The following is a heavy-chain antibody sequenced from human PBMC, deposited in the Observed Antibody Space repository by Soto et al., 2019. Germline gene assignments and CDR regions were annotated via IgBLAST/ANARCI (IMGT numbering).Heavy chain of an antibody. J-gene: IGHJ5*02. Sequence: GSLRLSCETSGFTFSRYSMNWIRQSPGKGLEWVSSISSTSGHTFYANSVKGRFTVSRDNAKDSLYLQMNSLRVEDTAVYYCARIWPNKYCSSLSCPYFSDHWGQGALLTVSS. CDR3: ARIWPNKYCSSLSCPYFSDH. CDR1: GFTFSRYS. CDR2: ISSTSGHT. D-gene: IGHD2-2*01. V-gene: IGHV3-21*01.